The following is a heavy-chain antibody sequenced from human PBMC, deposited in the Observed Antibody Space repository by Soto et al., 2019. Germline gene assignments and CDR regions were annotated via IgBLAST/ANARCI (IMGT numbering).Heavy chain of an antibody. J-gene: IGHJ6*02. Sequence: PXGSLRLSCAASGFTFSRYWMHWVRQAPGKGLVWVSRISSYGSDTHYADSVKGRFTISRDNAKNTLYLQMNSLRADDTAVYYCASNYAYAEGYYWYGIDVWGQGTTVTVSS. V-gene: IGHV3-74*01. D-gene: IGHD3-16*01. CDR2: ISSYGSDT. CDR1: GFTFSRYW. CDR3: ASNYAYAEGYYWYGIDV.